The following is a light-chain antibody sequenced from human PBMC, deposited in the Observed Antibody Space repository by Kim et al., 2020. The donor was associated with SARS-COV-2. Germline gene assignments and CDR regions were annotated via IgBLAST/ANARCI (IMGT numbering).Light chain of an antibody. V-gene: IGKV1-9*01. J-gene: IGKJ1*01. CDR3: HQYHLYPRT. CDR2: SAS. CDR1: HDISNY. Sequence: SASVGDRVTIPCRAIHDISNYLACYQQGLGNAPKLLIYSASTLERGVPSRFSGSGSGTEFTLTINSLQPEYFATYFCHQYHLYPRTFGQGTKVDIK.